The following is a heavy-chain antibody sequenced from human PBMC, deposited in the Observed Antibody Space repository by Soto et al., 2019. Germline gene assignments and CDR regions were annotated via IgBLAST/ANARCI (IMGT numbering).Heavy chain of an antibody. J-gene: IGHJ5*02. D-gene: IGHD1-7*01. Sequence: PSETLSLTCTVSGGSISFYYWSWIRQPPGKGLEWIGYIYYSGNTNYNPSLKSRVTISVDTSKNQFSLKLSSVTAADTAVYYCARGPRYNWNLGVTRCWFDPWGQGTRVTVAS. CDR1: GGSISFYY. CDR2: IYYSGNT. V-gene: IGHV4-59*12. CDR3: ARGPRYNWNLGVTRCWFDP.